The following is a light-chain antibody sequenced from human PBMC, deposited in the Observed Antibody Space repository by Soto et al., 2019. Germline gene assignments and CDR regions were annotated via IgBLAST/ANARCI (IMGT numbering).Light chain of an antibody. V-gene: IGKV1-5*03. J-gene: IGKJ1*01. CDR2: KAS. Sequence: DIQMTLSPSTLSASVGDRVTITCRASQSISSWLAWYQQKPGKAPKLLIYKASSLESGVPSRFSGSGSGTEVTLTISSLQPDDFASYYCQQYNSSPWTFGQGTKVEIK. CDR3: QQYNSSPWT. CDR1: QSISSW.